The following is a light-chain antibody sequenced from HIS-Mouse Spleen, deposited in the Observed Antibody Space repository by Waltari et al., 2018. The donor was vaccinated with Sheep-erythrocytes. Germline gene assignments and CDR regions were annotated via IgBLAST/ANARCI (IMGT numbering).Light chain of an antibody. J-gene: IGLJ2*01. Sequence: SYELTQPPSVSVSPGHTARITCSGEALPKQYAYWYQQKPGQAPVLVIYKDSERPSGIPERFSGSSSGTTVTLTISGVQAEDEADYYCQSADSSGTYVVFGGGTKLTVL. CDR2: KDS. V-gene: IGLV3-25*03. CDR1: ALPKQY. CDR3: QSADSSGTYVV.